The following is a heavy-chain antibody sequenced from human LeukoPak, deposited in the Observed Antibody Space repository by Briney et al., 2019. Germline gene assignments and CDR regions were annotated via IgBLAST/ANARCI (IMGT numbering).Heavy chain of an antibody. D-gene: IGHD1-26*01. CDR1: GFTFSSCG. Sequence: GGSLRLSCAASGFTFSSCGMHWVRQAPGKGLEWVAVISYDGSNKYYADSVKGRFTISRDNSKNTLYLQMNSLRAEDTAVYYCAKYPPRGIVGATGGDYWGQGTLVTVSS. CDR2: ISYDGSNK. J-gene: IGHJ4*02. V-gene: IGHV3-30*18. CDR3: AKYPPRGIVGATGGDY.